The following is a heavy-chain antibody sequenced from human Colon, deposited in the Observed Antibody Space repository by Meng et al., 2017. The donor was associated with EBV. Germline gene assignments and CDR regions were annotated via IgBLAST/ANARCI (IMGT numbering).Heavy chain of an antibody. CDR3: ARGELLWDY. CDR1: GDSISSGEYF. J-gene: IGHJ4*02. V-gene: IGHV4-30-4*01. Sequence: QVQLQESCPGLVKPSXXLSLTCTVPGDSISSGEYFWSWIRQPPGKGLEWIGYMDYRGSTFYNPSLKSRVTISVDTSKNQFSLKLSSVTAADTAVYFCARGELLWDYWGQGTLVTVSS. CDR2: MDYRGST. D-gene: IGHD2-2*01.